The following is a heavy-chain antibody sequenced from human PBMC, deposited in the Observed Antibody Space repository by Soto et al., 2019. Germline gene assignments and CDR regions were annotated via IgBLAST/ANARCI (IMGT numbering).Heavy chain of an antibody. CDR3: ARRGYSSSSAYYFDY. V-gene: IGHV4-59*08. CDR1: GGSISSYY. CDR2: IYYSGST. Sequence: SETLSLTCTVSGGSISSYYWSWIRQPPGKGLEWIGYIYYSGSTNYNPSLKSRVTISVDTSKNQFSLKLSSVTAADTAVYYCARRGYSSSSAYYFDYWGQGTLVTVSS. D-gene: IGHD6-6*01. J-gene: IGHJ4*02.